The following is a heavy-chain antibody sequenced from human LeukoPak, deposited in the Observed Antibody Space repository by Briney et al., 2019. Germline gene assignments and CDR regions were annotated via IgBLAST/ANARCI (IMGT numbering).Heavy chain of an antibody. V-gene: IGHV1-69*01. CDR1: GGTFSSYA. J-gene: IGHJ4*02. CDR3: ARDTTAVAGTHYFDY. CDR2: IIPIFGTA. Sequence: GSSVKVSCKASGGTFSSYAISWVRQAPGQGLEWMGGIIPIFGTANYAQKFQGRVTITADESTSTAYMELSSLRSEDTAVYYCARDTTAVAGTHYFDYWGQGTLVTVSS. D-gene: IGHD6-19*01.